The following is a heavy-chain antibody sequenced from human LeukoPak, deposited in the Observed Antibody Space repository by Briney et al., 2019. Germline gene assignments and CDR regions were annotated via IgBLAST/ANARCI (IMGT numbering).Heavy chain of an antibody. D-gene: IGHD6-19*01. V-gene: IGHV1-69*13. CDR3: ARAGIPVAGTGGNDAFDI. J-gene: IGHJ3*02. CDR1: GGTFSSYA. Sequence: ASVKVSCKASGGTFSSYAISWVRQAPGQGLEWMGGIIPIFGTANYAQNFQGRVTITADESTSTAYMELSSLRSEDTAVYYCARAGIPVAGTGGNDAFDIWGQGTMVTVSS. CDR2: IIPIFGTA.